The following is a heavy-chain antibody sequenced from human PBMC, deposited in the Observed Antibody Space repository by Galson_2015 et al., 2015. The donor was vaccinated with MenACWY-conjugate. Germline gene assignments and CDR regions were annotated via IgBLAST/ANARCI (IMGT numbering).Heavy chain of an antibody. CDR2: INHSGST. J-gene: IGHJ4*02. Sequence: ETLSLTCAVYGGSFSGYYWSWIRQPPGKGLEGIGEINHSGSTNYNPSIKSRVTISVDTSKNQFSLKLSSVTAADTAVYYCARGRGSSTSCRFDYWGQGTLVTVSS. V-gene: IGHV4-34*01. CDR1: GGSFSGYY. CDR3: ARGRGSSTSCRFDY. D-gene: IGHD2-2*01.